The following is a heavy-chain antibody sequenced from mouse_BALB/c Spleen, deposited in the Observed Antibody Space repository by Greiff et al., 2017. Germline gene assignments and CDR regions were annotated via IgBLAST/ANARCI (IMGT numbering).Heavy chain of an antibody. V-gene: IGHV5-17*02. D-gene: IGHD2-4*01. J-gene: IGHJ3*01. CDR1: GFTFSSFG. CDR3: ARNYDYDRGFAY. CDR2: ISSGSSTI. Sequence: EVKLMESGGGLVQPGGSRKLSCAASGFTFSSFGMHWVRQAPEKGLEWVAYISSGSSTIYYADTVKGRFTISRDNPKNTLFLQMTSLRSEDTAMYYCARNYDYDRGFAYWGQGTLVTVSA.